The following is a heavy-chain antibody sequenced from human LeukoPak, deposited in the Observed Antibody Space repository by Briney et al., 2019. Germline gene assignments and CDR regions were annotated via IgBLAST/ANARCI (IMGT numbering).Heavy chain of an antibody. V-gene: IGHV4-4*07. CDR3: AGGARYCSGGSCYFREFHY. J-gene: IGHJ4*02. CDR2: IYTSGST. Sequence: SETLSLTCTVSGGSISSYYWSWIRQPAGKGLEWIGRIYTSGSTNYNPSLKSRVTMSVDTSKNQFSLKLSSVTAADTAVYYCAGGARYCSGGSCYFREFHYWGQGTLVAVSS. D-gene: IGHD2-15*01. CDR1: GGSISSYY.